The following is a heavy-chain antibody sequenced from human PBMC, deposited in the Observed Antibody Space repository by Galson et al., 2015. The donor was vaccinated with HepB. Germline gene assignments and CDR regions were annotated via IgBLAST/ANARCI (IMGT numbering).Heavy chain of an antibody. CDR1: GFAFSNYW. D-gene: IGHD2-21*02. CDR2: VNSDGSYT. CDR3: ARAADCGGDCYPPGYNYGLDV. Sequence: SLRLSCAASGFAFSNYWIHWVRQVPGKGLVWVSRVNSDGSYTSYADTVRGRFTISRDNANNVLFLQMHSLRAEDTGVYYCARAADCGGDCYPPGYNYGLDVWGQGTTVTVSS. J-gene: IGHJ6*02. V-gene: IGHV3-74*01.